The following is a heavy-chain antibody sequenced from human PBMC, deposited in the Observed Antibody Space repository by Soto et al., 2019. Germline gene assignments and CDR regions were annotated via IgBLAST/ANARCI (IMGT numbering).Heavy chain of an antibody. D-gene: IGHD3-3*01. Sequence: PSETLSLTCTVSGGSISSYYWSWIRQSPEKGLEWIGYVHNSGSTSYNPSLNSRVTISMDTSKNQFSLKLRSVTAADTAVYFCARERDGRFFYFDYWVQGTLVTVSS. CDR2: VHNSGST. CDR3: ARERDGRFFYFDY. J-gene: IGHJ4*02. CDR1: GGSISSYY. V-gene: IGHV4-59*01.